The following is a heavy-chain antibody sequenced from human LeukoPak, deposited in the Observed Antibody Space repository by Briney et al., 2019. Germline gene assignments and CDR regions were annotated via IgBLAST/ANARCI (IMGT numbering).Heavy chain of an antibody. CDR2: INPSGGST. CDR3: ARFSYGGGGYFDY. D-gene: IGHD5-18*01. J-gene: IGHJ4*02. Sequence: ASVTVSCESSGYTFTNYYMHWVRQAPGQGLEWMGIINPSGGSTSYPQKLQGRVTMTRDTSTSTVSMESSSLRSEDTDVYYCARFSYGGGGYFDYWGQGTLVTVSS. V-gene: IGHV1-46*04. CDR1: GYTFTNYY.